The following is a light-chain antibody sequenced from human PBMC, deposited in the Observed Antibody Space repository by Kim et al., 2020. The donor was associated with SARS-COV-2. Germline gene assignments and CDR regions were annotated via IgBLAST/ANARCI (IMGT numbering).Light chain of an antibody. V-gene: IGKV3-20*01. Sequence: LSPGERATLSCRASQSVSSSYLAWYQQKPGQAPRLLIYGASSRATGIPDRFSGSGSGTDFTLTISRLEPEDFAVFYCQQYGSSLYTFGQGTKLEI. J-gene: IGKJ2*01. CDR2: GAS. CDR1: QSVSSSY. CDR3: QQYGSSLYT.